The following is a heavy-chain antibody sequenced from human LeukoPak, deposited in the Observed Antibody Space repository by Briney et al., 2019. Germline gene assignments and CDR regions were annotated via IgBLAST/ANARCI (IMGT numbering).Heavy chain of an antibody. D-gene: IGHD1-26*01. CDR3: ARDHTEPGLVSYYYGMDV. J-gene: IGHJ6*02. Sequence: GGSLRLSCTASGFTFSSYEMNWVRQAPGKGLEWVSYISSSGSTIYYADSVKGRFTISRDNAKNSLYLQMNSLRAEDTAVYYCARDHTEPGLVSYYYGMDVWGQGTTVTVSS. CDR1: GFTFSSYE. CDR2: ISSSGSTI. V-gene: IGHV3-48*03.